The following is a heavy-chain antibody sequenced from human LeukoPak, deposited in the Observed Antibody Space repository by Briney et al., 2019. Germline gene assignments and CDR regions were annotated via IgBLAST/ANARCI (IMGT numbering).Heavy chain of an antibody. J-gene: IGHJ4*02. Sequence: GASVKVSCKASGYTFTYYYIHWVQQAPGRGLEWMGRFDPGDGEVFYADIFQGRIAISADTSIDTAYLELSNLRSEDTALYYCATSPGAYYNYWGQGTLVTVSS. CDR1: GYTFTYYY. V-gene: IGHV1-69-2*01. D-gene: IGHD7-27*01. CDR3: ATSPGAYYNY. CDR2: FDPGDGEV.